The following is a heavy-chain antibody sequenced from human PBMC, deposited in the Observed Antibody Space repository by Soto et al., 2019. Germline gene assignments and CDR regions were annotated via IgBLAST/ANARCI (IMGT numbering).Heavy chain of an antibody. CDR1: GYTFTGYY. CDR2: INPNSGGT. Sequence: ASVKVSCKASGYTFTGYYMHWVRQAPGQGLEWMGWINPNSGGTNYAQKFQGWVTMTRDTSISTAYMELSRLRSDDTAVYYCARGAITFGGVIAKYYYYMDVWGKGTTVTRLL. V-gene: IGHV1-2*04. J-gene: IGHJ6*03. CDR3: ARGAITFGGVIAKYYYYMDV. D-gene: IGHD3-16*02.